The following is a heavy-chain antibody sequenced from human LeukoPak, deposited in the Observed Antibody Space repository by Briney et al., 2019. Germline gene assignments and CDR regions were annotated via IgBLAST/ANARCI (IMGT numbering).Heavy chain of an antibody. V-gene: IGHV1-69*02. D-gene: IGHD3-10*01. CDR2: IIPILCIA. CDR1: GGTFSSYT. CDR3: AHSGSYYQYYYGMDV. J-gene: IGHJ6*02. Sequence: ASVKVSCKASGGTFSSYTISWVRQAPGQGLEWMGRIIPILCIANYAQKFQGRVTITADKSTSTAYMELSSLRSEDTAVYYCAHSGSYYQYYYGMDVWGQGTTVTVSS.